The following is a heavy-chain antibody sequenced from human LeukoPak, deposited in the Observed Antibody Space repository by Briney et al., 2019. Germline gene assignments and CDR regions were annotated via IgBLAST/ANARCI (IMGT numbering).Heavy chain of an antibody. CDR3: ARTYCAEDCSIRYFDY. J-gene: IGHJ4*02. V-gene: IGHV1-46*01. Sequence: ASVKVSCKASGYILSSYNMHWVRQAPGQGLEWLGIINPSGGDTKYAQKFQGRVTLTRDKSTSTVYMELSSLTSDDTAVYYCARTYCAEDCSIRYFDYWGQGTLVTVSS. CDR2: INPSGGDT. CDR1: GYILSSYN. D-gene: IGHD2-21*02.